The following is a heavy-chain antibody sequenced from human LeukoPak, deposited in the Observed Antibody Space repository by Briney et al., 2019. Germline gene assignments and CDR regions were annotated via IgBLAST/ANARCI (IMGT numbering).Heavy chain of an antibody. J-gene: IGHJ4*02. V-gene: IGHV3-23*01. CDR1: GYSFSSYA. CDR3: AKEAYCGGDCYSVGFDY. D-gene: IGHD2-21*01. Sequence: GESLKISCKGSGYSFSSYAMSWVRQAPGKGLEWVSVISGSGGSTYYADSVKGRFTISRDNSKNTLYPQMNSLRAEDTAVYYCAKEAYCGGDCYSVGFDYWGQGTLVTVSS. CDR2: ISGSGGST.